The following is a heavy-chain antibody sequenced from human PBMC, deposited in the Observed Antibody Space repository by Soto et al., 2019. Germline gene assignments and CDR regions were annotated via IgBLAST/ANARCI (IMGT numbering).Heavy chain of an antibody. Sequence: EVQLLESGGGLVQPGGSLRLSCAASGFTFSRHAMTWVRQAPGKGLEWVSSISENSGGTYYADSVKGRFTISRDNSKNTLYLQMNSLRAEDTAVYYCARDCSSTSCYDYWGQGTLVTVSS. J-gene: IGHJ4*02. V-gene: IGHV3-23*01. CDR2: ISENSGGT. D-gene: IGHD2-2*01. CDR1: GFTFSRHA. CDR3: ARDCSSTSCYDY.